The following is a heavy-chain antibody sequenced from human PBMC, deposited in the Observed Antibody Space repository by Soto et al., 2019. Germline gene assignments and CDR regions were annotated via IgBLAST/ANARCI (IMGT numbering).Heavy chain of an antibody. CDR3: ARDKVALGYSGFPIDY. Sequence: SVKVSCKASGYPFTSYGISWVRQAPGQGLEWMGWISAYNGNTNYAQKLQGRVTMTTDTSTSTAYMELRSLRSDDTAVYYCARDKVALGYSGFPIDYWGQGPMGILSS. D-gene: IGHD5-12*01. V-gene: IGHV1-18*01. CDR1: GYPFTSYG. CDR2: ISAYNGNT. J-gene: IGHJ4*02.